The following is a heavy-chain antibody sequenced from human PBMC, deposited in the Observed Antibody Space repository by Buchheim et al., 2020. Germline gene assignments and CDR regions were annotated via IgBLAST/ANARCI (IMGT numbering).Heavy chain of an antibody. D-gene: IGHD3-22*01. CDR1: GLTVSGNY. CDR2: IYSGGST. CDR3: ARGTWNYDSSGYYEGSV. V-gene: IGHV3-66*02. Sequence: EAELVESGGGLVQPGGSLRLSCAASGLTVSGNYMSWVRQAPGKGLEWVSVIYSGGSTYYADSVKGRFTIPRDNSKNTLHFQMNSLRAEDTAMYYCARGTWNYDSSGYYEGSVWGQGTL. J-gene: IGHJ4*02.